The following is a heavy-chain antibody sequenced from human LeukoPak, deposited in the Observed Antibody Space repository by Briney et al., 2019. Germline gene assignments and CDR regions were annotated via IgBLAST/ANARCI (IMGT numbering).Heavy chain of an antibody. Sequence: ASETLSLTCTVSGGSISSGGYYWSWIRQHPGKGLEWIGYIYYSGSTYYNPSLESRLTISVDTSKNQFSLKLSSVTAADTAVYYCARAQYTQTSGGIPDFDLWGQGTLVTVSS. J-gene: IGHJ4*02. CDR3: ARAQYTQTSGGIPDFDL. D-gene: IGHD3-16*01. CDR2: IYYSGST. V-gene: IGHV4-31*03. CDR1: GGSISSGGYY.